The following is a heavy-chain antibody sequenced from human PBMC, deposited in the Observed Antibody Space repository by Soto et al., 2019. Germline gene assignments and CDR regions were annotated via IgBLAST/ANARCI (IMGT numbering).Heavy chain of an antibody. D-gene: IGHD6-13*01. J-gene: IGHJ1*01. Sequence: EVQLVESGGGLVQPGRSLSLSCAASGFTFDDYAMHWVRQVPGKGLEWVSGINWNSGSIGYADSVKGRFAISTDNAKNSLHLQMNSLRAEDTAFYYCVKDESINWYSGHFRHWGQGTLVTVSS. CDR1: GFTFDDYA. V-gene: IGHV3-9*01. CDR3: VKDESINWYSGHFRH. CDR2: INWNSGSI.